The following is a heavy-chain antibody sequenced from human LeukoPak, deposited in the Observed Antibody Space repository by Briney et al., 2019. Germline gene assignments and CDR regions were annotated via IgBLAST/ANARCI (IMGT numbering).Heavy chain of an antibody. CDR2: IYYSGST. D-gene: IGHD2-2*01. CDR3: ARHVVSLPSAARPLHFDY. Sequence: SETLSLTCTVSGGSISSSSYYWGWICQPPGKGLEWIGSIYYSGSTYYNPSLKSRVTISVDTSKNQFSLKLSSVTAADTAVYYCARHVVSLPSAARPLHFDYWGQGTLVTVSS. CDR1: GGSISSSSYY. V-gene: IGHV4-39*01. J-gene: IGHJ4*02.